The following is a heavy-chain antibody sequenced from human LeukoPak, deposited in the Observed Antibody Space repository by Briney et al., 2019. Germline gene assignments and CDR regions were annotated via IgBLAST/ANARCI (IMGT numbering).Heavy chain of an antibody. CDR1: GYTLTEIS. D-gene: IGHD6-13*01. CDR3: ATGYLVTAGLMDV. CDR2: FDPEDGKT. Sequence: ASVKVSCKVSGYTLTEISMFWVRQAPGKGHEWMGSFDPEDGKTVYAQKFQGRVTMTEDTSTDTAYMELSSLRSEDTAVYYCATGYLVTAGLMDVWGQGTTVTVSS. J-gene: IGHJ6*02. V-gene: IGHV1-24*01.